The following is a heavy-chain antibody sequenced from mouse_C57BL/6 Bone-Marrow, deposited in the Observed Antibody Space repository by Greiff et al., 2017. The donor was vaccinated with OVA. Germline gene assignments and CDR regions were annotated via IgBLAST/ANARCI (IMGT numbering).Heavy chain of an antibody. Sequence: VHVKQSGAELVRPGASVKLSCTASGFNIKDDYMHWVKQRPEQGLEWIGWIDPENGDTEYASKFQGKATITADTSSNTAYLQLSSLTSEDTAVYYCTTGNYGSSLFDYWGQGTTLTVSS. D-gene: IGHD1-1*01. J-gene: IGHJ2*01. CDR1: GFNIKDDY. CDR2: IDPENGDT. CDR3: TTGNYGSSLFDY. V-gene: IGHV14-4*01.